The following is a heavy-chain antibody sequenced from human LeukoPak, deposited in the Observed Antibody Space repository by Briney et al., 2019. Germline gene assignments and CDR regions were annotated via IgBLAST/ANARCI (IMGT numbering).Heavy chain of an antibody. V-gene: IGHV4-39*01. CDR3: ARGQRYCSSTSCYPRLFDP. CDR2: IYYSGST. CDR1: GGSISSSSYY. J-gene: IGHJ5*02. Sequence: PSETLSLTCTVSGGSISSSSYYWGWIRQPPGKGLEWIGIIYYSGSTYYNPSLKSRVTISVDTSKNQFSLKLSSVTAGDTAVYYCARGQRYCSSTSCYPRLFDPWGQGTLVTVSS. D-gene: IGHD2-2*01.